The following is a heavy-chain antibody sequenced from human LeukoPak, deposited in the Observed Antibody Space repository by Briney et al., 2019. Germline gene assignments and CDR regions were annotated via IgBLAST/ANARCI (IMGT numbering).Heavy chain of an antibody. V-gene: IGHV1-18*01. D-gene: IGHD3-22*01. Sequence: ASVKVSCKASGYTFTSYGISWVRQAPGHGLEWMGWISAYNGNTNYAQKLQGRVTMTTDTSTSTAYMELRSLRSDDTAVYYCARVKATYSYDSSGYLYFQHWGQGTLVTVSS. CDR2: ISAYNGNT. CDR1: GYTFTSYG. J-gene: IGHJ1*01. CDR3: ARVKATYSYDSSGYLYFQH.